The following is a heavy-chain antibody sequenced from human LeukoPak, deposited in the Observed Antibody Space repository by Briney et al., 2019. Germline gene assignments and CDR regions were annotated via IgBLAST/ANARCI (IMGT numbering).Heavy chain of an antibody. Sequence: GASVKVSCKASGYTFTSYAMNWVRQAPGQGLEWMGWINTNTGNPTYAQGFTGRFVFSLDTSVSTAYLQISSLKAEDTAVYYCASSQFWSGCYTGYFDYWGQGTLVTVSS. V-gene: IGHV7-4-1*02. D-gene: IGHD3-3*01. CDR1: GYTFTSYA. CDR2: INTNTGNP. J-gene: IGHJ4*02. CDR3: ASSQFWSGCYTGYFDY.